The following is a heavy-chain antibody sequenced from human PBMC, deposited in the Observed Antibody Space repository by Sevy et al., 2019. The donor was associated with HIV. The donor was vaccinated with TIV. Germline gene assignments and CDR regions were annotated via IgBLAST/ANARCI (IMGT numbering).Heavy chain of an antibody. D-gene: IGHD6-19*01. J-gene: IGHJ4*02. CDR1: GFTFSRYS. CDR3: ARPGSGGFEFDS. Sequence: GGSLRLSCVASGFTFSRYSMNWVRQAPGKGLEWVSNIGSTGPTIYYADSVKGRFTISRANAKNSLYLQMNSLREEDTAVYYCARPGSGGFEFDSWGQGTLVTVSS. CDR2: IGSTGPTI. V-gene: IGHV3-48*02.